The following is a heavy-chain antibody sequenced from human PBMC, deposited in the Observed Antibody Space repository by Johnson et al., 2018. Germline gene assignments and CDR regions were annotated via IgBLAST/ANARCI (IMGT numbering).Heavy chain of an antibody. D-gene: IGHD4-11*01. CDR2: INQDGSEK. CDR1: GFTLSTYW. J-gene: IGHJ6*03. V-gene: IGHV3-7*03. CDR3: TRLRTTVNYYYYYMDV. Sequence: VQLVQSGGGLVQPGGSLRLSCAASGFTLSTYWMTWVRQAPGKGLEWVANINQDGSEKYYVGSVKGRFTISRDNAKNSLYLQMNSLRAEDTAVYYCTRLRTTVNYYYYYMDVWGKGTTVTVSS.